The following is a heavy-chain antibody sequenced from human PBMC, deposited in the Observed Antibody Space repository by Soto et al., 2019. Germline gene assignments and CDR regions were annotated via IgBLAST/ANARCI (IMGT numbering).Heavy chain of an antibody. D-gene: IGHD6-13*01. Sequence: PSETLSLTCTVSGGSISSSSYYWGWIRQPPGKGLEWIGSIYYSGSTYYNPSLKSRVTISVDTSKNQFSLKLSSVTAADTAVYYCARLKGQQLVRLFAGDKISPKSYFDYWGQGTLVTVSS. J-gene: IGHJ4*02. CDR1: GGSISSSSYY. CDR3: ARLKGQQLVRLFAGDKISPKSYFDY. V-gene: IGHV4-39*01. CDR2: IYYSGST.